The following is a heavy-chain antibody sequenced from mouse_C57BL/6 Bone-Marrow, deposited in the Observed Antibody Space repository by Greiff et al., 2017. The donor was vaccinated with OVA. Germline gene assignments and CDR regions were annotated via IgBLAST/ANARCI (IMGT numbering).Heavy chain of an antibody. D-gene: IGHD1-1*01. CDR1: GYTFTSYW. J-gene: IGHJ2*01. V-gene: IGHV1-50*01. Sequence: QVQLQQPGAELVKPGASVKLSCKASGYTFTSYWMQWVKQRPGQGLEWIGEIDPSDSYTNYNQKFKGKATLTVDTSSSTAYMQLSSLTSEDSAVYDSARRGSSYVDDWGQGTTLTVSS. CDR3: ARRGSSYVDD. CDR2: IDPSDSYT.